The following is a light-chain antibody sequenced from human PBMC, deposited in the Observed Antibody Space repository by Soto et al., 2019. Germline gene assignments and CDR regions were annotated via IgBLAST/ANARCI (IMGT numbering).Light chain of an antibody. J-gene: IGKJ1*01. CDR3: QQYAASPRT. CDR1: QSVSSNY. CDR2: GAS. V-gene: IGKV3-20*01. Sequence: IVLTQSPGTLSLSPRERATLSCRASQSVSSNYLAWYQHKPGQAPRLRIYGASSRAPGIPDRFSGSGSGTDFTLTISRLEPEEFAVYYCQQYAASPRTFGQGTQVEVK.